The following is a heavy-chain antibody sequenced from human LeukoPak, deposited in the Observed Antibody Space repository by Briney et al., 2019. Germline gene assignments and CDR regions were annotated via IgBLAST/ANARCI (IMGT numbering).Heavy chain of an antibody. CDR2: IYYSGST. CDR1: GGSISSYY. CDR3: ARDSPTGYSSKWTGFDP. V-gene: IGHV4-59*12. D-gene: IGHD6-13*01. J-gene: IGHJ5*02. Sequence: PSETLSLTCTVSGGSISSYYWSWIRQPPGKGLEWIGYIYYSGSTNYNPSLKSRVTISVDTSKNQFSLKLSSVTAADTAVYYCARDSPTGYSSKWTGFDPWGQGTLVTVSS.